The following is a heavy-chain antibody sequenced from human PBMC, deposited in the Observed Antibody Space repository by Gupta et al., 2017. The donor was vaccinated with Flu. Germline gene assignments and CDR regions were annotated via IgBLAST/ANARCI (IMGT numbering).Heavy chain of an antibody. V-gene: IGHV3-73*01. J-gene: IGHJ4*02. CDR2: IRSKANSYAT. CDR1: GFTFSGSA. CDR3: TRHPGRYGSGGSCYNPGDY. Sequence: EVQLVESGGGLVQPGGSLKLSCAASGFTFSGSAMHWVRQASGKGLEWVGRIRSKANSYATAYAASVKGRFTISRDDSKNTAYLQMNSLKTEDTAVYYCTRHPGRYGSGGSCYNPGDYWCQGTLVTVSS. D-gene: IGHD2-15*01.